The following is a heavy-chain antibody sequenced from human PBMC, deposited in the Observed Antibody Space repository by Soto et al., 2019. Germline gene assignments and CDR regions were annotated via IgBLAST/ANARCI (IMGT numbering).Heavy chain of an antibody. D-gene: IGHD4-17*01. Sequence: PGGSLRLSCAASGFTFSGSAMHWVRQASGKGLEWVGRIRSKANSYATAYAASVKGRFTISRDDSKNTAYLQMNSLKTEDTAVYYCTRIGAVPTVTKPAARGAFDIWGQGTMVTVS. CDR3: TRIGAVPTVTKPAARGAFDI. J-gene: IGHJ3*02. V-gene: IGHV3-73*01. CDR2: IRSKANSYAT. CDR1: GFTFSGSA.